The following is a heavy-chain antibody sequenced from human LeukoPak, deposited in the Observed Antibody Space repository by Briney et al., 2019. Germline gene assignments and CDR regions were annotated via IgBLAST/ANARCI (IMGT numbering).Heavy chain of an antibody. Sequence: GGSLRLSCAASGFTFSSYDMHWVRQATGKGLEWVSTIGTAGDTYYPGSVKGRFTISRENAKNCLYLQMNSLRAGDTAVYYCARALEGADSYGMDVRGQGTTVTVS. V-gene: IGHV3-13*04. J-gene: IGHJ6*02. CDR3: ARALEGADSYGMDV. CDR2: IGTAGDT. D-gene: IGHD3-3*01. CDR1: GFTFSSYD.